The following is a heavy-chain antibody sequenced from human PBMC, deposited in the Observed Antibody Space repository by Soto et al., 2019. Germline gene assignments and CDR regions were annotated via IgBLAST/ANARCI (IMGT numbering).Heavy chain of an antibody. CDR1: GYTFTSYG. Sequence: ASVKVSCKASGYTFTSYGISWVRQAPGQGLEWMGWIGAYNGNTNYAQKLQGRVTMTTDTSTSTAYMELRSLRSDDTAVYYCARSSWSAPNAPLGPWGQGTLVTVSS. D-gene: IGHD6-13*01. CDR2: IGAYNGNT. J-gene: IGHJ5*02. CDR3: ARSSWSAPNAPLGP. V-gene: IGHV1-18*01.